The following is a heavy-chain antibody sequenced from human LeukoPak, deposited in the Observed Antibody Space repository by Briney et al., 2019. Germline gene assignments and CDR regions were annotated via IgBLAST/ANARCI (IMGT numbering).Heavy chain of an antibody. Sequence: GGSLRLSCAASGFTFSTYNMNWVRQAPGKGLEWVSSITSSSSYTFYADSVKGRFTISRDNAKSSLYLQMNSLRAEDTAVYYCARDEGRYGSGYDYWGQGTLVTVSS. CDR2: ITSSSSYT. V-gene: IGHV3-21*01. D-gene: IGHD3-10*01. CDR1: GFTFSTYN. J-gene: IGHJ4*02. CDR3: ARDEGRYGSGYDY.